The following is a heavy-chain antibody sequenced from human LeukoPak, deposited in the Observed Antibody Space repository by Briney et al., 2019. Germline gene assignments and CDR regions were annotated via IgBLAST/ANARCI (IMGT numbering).Heavy chain of an antibody. CDR3: ARDSGTWHNAFDV. D-gene: IGHD6-25*01. Sequence: SETLSLTCTVSGGSISSYYWSWIRQPPGKGLEWIGYIYYSGSTNYNPSLKSRVTISVGTSKKQFSLKLSSVTAADTAVYYCARDSGTWHNAFDVWGKGTMVTVSS. CDR2: IYYSGST. J-gene: IGHJ3*01. CDR1: GGSISSYY. V-gene: IGHV4-59*12.